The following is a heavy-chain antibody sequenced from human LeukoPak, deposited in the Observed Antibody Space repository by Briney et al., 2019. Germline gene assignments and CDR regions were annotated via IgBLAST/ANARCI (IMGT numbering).Heavy chain of an antibody. Sequence: PSETLSLTCAVYGGSFSGYYWSWIRQPPGKGLEWIGEINHSGSTNYNPSLKSRVTISVDTSKNQFSLKLSSVTATDTAVYYCARARGLVDSYGLDHWGQGTLVTVSS. J-gene: IGHJ4*02. CDR3: ARARGLVDSYGLDH. D-gene: IGHD5-18*01. CDR2: INHSGST. V-gene: IGHV4-34*01. CDR1: GGSFSGYY.